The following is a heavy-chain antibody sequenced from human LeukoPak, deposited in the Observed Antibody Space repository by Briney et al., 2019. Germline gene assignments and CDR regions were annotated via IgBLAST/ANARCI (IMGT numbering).Heavy chain of an antibody. CDR3: ARDVRYAYYYYMDV. CDR2: ISSSSSTI. CDR1: GFTFSSYS. J-gene: IGHJ6*03. V-gene: IGHV3-48*04. Sequence: GGSLRLSCAASGFTFSSYSMNWVRQAPGKGLEWVSYISSSSSTIYYADSVKGRFTISRDNAKNSLYLQMNSLRAEDTAVYYCARDVRYAYYYYMDVWGKGTTVTVSS. D-gene: IGHD5-12*01.